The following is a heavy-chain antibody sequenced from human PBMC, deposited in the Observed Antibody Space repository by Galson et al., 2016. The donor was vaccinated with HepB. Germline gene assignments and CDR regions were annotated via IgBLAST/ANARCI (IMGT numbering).Heavy chain of an antibody. CDR1: GFRFSGYW. V-gene: IGHV3-7*01. D-gene: IGHD3-16*01. Sequence: SLRLSCAASGFRFSGYWMSWVRQAPGKGLQWVANIKEDGSGEYYVDSVKGRFTISRDNAKNSLYLQMTSLRVEDTAVYYCLNGARLYDYGSAYWGQGTLVIVSS. CDR3: LNGARLYDYGSAY. J-gene: IGHJ4*02. CDR2: IKEDGSGE.